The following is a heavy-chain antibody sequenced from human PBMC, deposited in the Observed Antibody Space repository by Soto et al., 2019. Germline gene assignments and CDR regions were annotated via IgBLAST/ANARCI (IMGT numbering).Heavy chain of an antibody. J-gene: IGHJ4*02. CDR1: GGSISSGGYF. CDR3: ARERGGPTVGFDY. Sequence: QVQLQESGPGLVKPSQTLSLTCTVSGGSISSGGYFWNWIRQHPGKGLEWIGYIYYSRSTYYNPYLHSRVTISVDTSKNQFSLKLNSVTAADTAVYYCARERGGPTVGFDYWGQGTLVTVSS. D-gene: IGHD1-26*01. V-gene: IGHV4-31*03. CDR2: IYYSRST.